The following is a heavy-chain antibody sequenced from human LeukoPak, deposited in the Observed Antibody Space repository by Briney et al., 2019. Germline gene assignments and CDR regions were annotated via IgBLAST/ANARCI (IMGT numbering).Heavy chain of an antibody. Sequence: GESLKISCKGSGYSFTSYWIGWVRQMPGKGLEWMGIVYPGDSDTRYSPSFQGQVTISADKSISTAYLQWSSLKASDTAMYYCARWNVARYGTSYYFDYWGQGTLVTVSS. CDR3: ARWNVARYGTSYYFDY. J-gene: IGHJ4*02. CDR1: GYSFTSYW. D-gene: IGHD1-1*01. CDR2: VYPGDSDT. V-gene: IGHV5-51*01.